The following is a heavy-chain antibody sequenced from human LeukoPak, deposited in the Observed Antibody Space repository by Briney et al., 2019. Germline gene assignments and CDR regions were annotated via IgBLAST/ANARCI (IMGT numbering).Heavy chain of an antibody. D-gene: IGHD3-22*01. J-gene: IGHJ4*02. CDR1: GFTFSSYA. CDR2: ISYDGSNK. Sequence: GGSLRLSCAASGFTFSSYAMHWVRQAPGKGLEWVAVISYDGSNKYYADSVKGRFTISRDNSKNTLYLQMNSLRAEDTAVYYCARRSTTDSSGYYYREPYFDYWAREPWSPSPQ. V-gene: IGHV3-30*04. CDR3: ARRSTTDSSGYYYREPYFDY.